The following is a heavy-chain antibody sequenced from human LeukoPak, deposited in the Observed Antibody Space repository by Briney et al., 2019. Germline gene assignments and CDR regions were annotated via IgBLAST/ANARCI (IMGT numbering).Heavy chain of an antibody. CDR1: GYTFTGYY. CDR2: INPNSGGT. CDR3: ARGRQIFGVVNNWFDP. V-gene: IGHV1-2*02. J-gene: IGHJ5*02. Sequence: APVKVSCKASGYTFTGYYMHWVRQAPGQGLEWMGWINPNSGGTNYAQKFQGRVTMTRDTSISTAYMELSRLKSDDTAVYYCARGRQIFGVVNNWFDPWAREPWSPSPQ. D-gene: IGHD3-3*01.